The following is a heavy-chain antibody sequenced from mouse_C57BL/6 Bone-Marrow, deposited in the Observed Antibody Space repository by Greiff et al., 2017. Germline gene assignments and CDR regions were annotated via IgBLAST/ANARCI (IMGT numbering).Heavy chain of an antibody. J-gene: IGHJ1*03. CDR3: ARRYYYGSSADWYFDV. Sequence: ATGGVDFSRYWMSWVRRAPGKGLEWIGEINPDSSTINYAPSLKDKFIISRDNAKNTLYLQMSKVRSEDTALYYCARRYYYGSSADWYFDVWGTGTTVTVSS. D-gene: IGHD1-1*01. CDR1: GVDFSRYW. CDR2: INPDSSTI. V-gene: IGHV4-1*01.